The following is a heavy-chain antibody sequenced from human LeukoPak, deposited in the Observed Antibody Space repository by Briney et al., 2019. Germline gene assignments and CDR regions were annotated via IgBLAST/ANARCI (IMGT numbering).Heavy chain of an antibody. Sequence: PSETLSLTCTVSGGSISSYYWSWIRQPPGKGLEWIGYIYYSGSTNYNPSLKSRVTISVDTSKNQFSLKLSSVTAADTAVYYCARQTYSHNYYDSSCYHPRYFQHWGQGTLVTVSS. V-gene: IGHV4-59*08. D-gene: IGHD3-22*01. CDR3: ARQTYSHNYYDSSCYHPRYFQH. CDR2: IYYSGST. CDR1: GGSISSYY. J-gene: IGHJ1*01.